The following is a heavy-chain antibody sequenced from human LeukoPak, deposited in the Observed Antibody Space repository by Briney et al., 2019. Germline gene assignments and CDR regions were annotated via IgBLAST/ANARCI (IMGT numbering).Heavy chain of an antibody. D-gene: IGHD6-19*01. CDR1: GFTFSSYW. CDR3: SGGGSGWYSNY. CDR2: INTDGSST. V-gene: IGHV3-74*01. J-gene: IGHJ4*02. Sequence: GGSLRLSCAASGFTFSSYWMHWVRQAPGKGLVWVSRINTDGSSTNYADSVKGRFTISRDNAKNTLYLQMNNLRAEDTAVYYCSGGGSGWYSNYWGQGTLVSVSS.